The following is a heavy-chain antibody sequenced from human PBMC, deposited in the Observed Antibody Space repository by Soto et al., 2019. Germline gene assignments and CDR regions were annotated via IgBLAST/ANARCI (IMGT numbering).Heavy chain of an antibody. CDR3: ARGGHFYYYGMDV. CDR1: GFTFSSYA. J-gene: IGHJ6*02. Sequence: GRSLRLSCAASGFTFSSYAMHWVRQAPGKGLEWVAVISYDGSNKYYADSVKGRFTISRDNSKNTLYLQMNSLRAEDTAVYYCARGGHFYYYGMDVWGQGTTVTVSS. CDR2: ISYDGSNK. V-gene: IGHV3-30-3*01. D-gene: IGHD3-3*02.